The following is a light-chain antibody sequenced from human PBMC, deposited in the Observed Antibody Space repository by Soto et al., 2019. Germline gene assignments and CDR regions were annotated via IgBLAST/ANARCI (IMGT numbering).Light chain of an antibody. CDR3: AAWDDSRSGWV. Sequence: QSVLTQPPSASGTPGQRVTISCSGSSSNIGSNYVYWYQQLQGTAPKLLIYRNNQRPSGVPDRFSGSKSGPSASLAMSGLRSEDEADYYCAAWDDSRSGWVFGGGTKLTVL. CDR1: SSNIGSNY. CDR2: RNN. J-gene: IGLJ3*02. V-gene: IGLV1-47*01.